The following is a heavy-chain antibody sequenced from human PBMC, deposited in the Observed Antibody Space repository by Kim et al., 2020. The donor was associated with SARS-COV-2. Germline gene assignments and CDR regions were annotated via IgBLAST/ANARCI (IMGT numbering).Heavy chain of an antibody. Sequence: GGSLRLSCSASGFTFSSFWMSWVRQAPGKGLEWVANIKQDGSEKYYVDSVKGRFTISRDNAKNSLYLQMNSLRAEDTAVYYSASTRGTGWVYWGQGTLVTVSS. D-gene: IGHD1-1*01. CDR1: GFTFSSFW. CDR3: ASTRGTGWVY. V-gene: IGHV3-7*01. CDR2: IKQDGSEK. J-gene: IGHJ4*02.